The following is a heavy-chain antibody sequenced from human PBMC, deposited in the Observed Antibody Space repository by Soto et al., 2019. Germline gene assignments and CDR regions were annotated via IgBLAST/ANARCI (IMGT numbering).Heavy chain of an antibody. Sequence: GQGLEWRGCMNPNSGNTGYAQKFQGRVTMTRNTPISTAYMELSSLRSEDTAVYYCAIPLLMDYPPPGYYRGHGTPVTVSS. CDR3: AIPLLMDYPPPGYY. J-gene: IGHJ4*01. D-gene: IGHD2-8*01. V-gene: IGHV1-8*01. CDR2: MNPNSGNT.